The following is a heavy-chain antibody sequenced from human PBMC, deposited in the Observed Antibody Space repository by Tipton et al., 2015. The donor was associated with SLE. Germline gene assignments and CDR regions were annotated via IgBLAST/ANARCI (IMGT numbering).Heavy chain of an antibody. D-gene: IGHD3-16*01. CDR2: VSHDWGT. Sequence: TLSLTCEVSGDSMSRNNWWSWVRQPPGKGLEWIGDVSHDWGTNYSPSLESRVTISVDTSKNQFSLKLSSVTAADTAVYYCARGGDYYYYMDVWGKGTTVTVSS. J-gene: IGHJ6*03. CDR3: ARGGDYYYYMDV. V-gene: IGHV4-4*02. CDR1: GDSMSRNNW.